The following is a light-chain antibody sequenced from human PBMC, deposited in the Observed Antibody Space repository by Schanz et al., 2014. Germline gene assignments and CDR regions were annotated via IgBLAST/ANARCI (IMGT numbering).Light chain of an antibody. CDR1: TSDVGGYNY. J-gene: IGLJ1*01. Sequence: QSALAQPASVSGSPGQSITISCTGTTSDVGGYNYVSWYQQHPGKAPKLMIYDVSSRPSGVSNRFSGSKSGNTASLTISGLQAEDEADYYCSSYADSSTLFGPGTKVTVL. CDR2: DVS. CDR3: SSYADSSTL. V-gene: IGLV2-14*01.